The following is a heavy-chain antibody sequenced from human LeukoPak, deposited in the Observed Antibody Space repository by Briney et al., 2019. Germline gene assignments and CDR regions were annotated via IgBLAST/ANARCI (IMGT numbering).Heavy chain of an antibody. CDR2: MNPNSGNT. CDR3: ARELATIFGVVTAPIYYYYGMDV. J-gene: IGHJ6*02. D-gene: IGHD3-3*01. CDR1: GYTFTSYD. V-gene: IGHV1-8*01. Sequence: ASVKVSCKASGYTFTSYDINWVRQATGQGLEWMGWMNPNSGNTGYAQKLQGRVTMTRNTSISTAYMELSSLRSEDTAVYYCARELATIFGVVTAPIYYYYGMDVWGQGTTVTVSS.